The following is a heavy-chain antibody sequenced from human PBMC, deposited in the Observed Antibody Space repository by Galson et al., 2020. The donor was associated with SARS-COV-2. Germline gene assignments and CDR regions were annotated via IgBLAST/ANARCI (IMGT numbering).Heavy chain of an antibody. D-gene: IGHD3-3*01. CDR1: GFSLSNARMG. CDR3: ARIRGERITIFGVVISHFDY. Sequence: SGPTLVKPTETLTLTCTVSGFSLSNARMGVSWIRQPPGKALEWLAHIFSNDEKSYSTSLKSRLTISKDTSKSQVVLTMTNMDPVDTATYYCARIRGERITIFGVVISHFDYWGQGTLVTVSS. V-gene: IGHV2-26*01. J-gene: IGHJ4*02. CDR2: IFSNDEK.